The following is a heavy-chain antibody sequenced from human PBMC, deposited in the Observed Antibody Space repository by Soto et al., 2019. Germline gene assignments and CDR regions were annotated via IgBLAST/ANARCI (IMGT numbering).Heavy chain of an antibody. CDR1: GFTFSGSA. CDR2: IRSKANSYAT. D-gene: IGHD1-26*01. CDR3: TRHPPPRLVGATNRYGMDV. Sequence: GGSLRLSCAASGFTFSGSAMHFVRHASGKGLGWVGRIRSKANSYATAYDASVKGRFTISRDDSKNTAYLQMNSLKTEDTAVYYCTRHPPPRLVGATNRYGMDVWGQGTTV. J-gene: IGHJ6*02. V-gene: IGHV3-73*01.